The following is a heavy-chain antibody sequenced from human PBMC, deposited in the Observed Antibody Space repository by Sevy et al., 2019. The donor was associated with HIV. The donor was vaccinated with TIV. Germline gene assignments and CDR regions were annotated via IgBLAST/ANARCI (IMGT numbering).Heavy chain of an antibody. Sequence: GGSLRLSCAASGFTFSSYAMHWVRQAPGKGLEWVAVISYDGSNKYYEDSVKGRFTIARDNSKKTLYLQMNSLRAEDTAVYYCARDYGSSGYSPAGVDYWGQGTLVTVSS. CDR1: GFTFSSYA. D-gene: IGHD3-22*01. CDR2: ISYDGSNK. CDR3: ARDYGSSGYSPAGVDY. J-gene: IGHJ4*02. V-gene: IGHV3-30-3*01.